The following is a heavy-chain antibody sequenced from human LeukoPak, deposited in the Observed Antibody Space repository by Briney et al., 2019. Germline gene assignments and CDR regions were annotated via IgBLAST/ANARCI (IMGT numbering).Heavy chain of an antibody. CDR3: ARAGEYCSGGSCYSGVYFDY. CDR1: GGTFSTYA. D-gene: IGHD2-15*01. Sequence: ASVKVSCKASGGTFSTYAVSWVRQAPGQGLEWMGGIIPIFGKADYAQKFQDRVTITADESTSTAYMELSSLRSEDTALYYCARAGEYCSGGSCYSGVYFDYWGQGTLVTVSS. V-gene: IGHV1-69*13. CDR2: IIPIFGKA. J-gene: IGHJ4*02.